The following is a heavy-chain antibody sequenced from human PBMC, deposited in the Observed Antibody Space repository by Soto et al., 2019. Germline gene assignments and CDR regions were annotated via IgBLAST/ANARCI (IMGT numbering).Heavy chain of an antibody. Sequence: QVQLQESGPGLVKPSETLSLTCTVSGGSISGYYWTWIRQPAGKGLEWIGRKHTSGTTNYTPSLKSRVTMSIDTSPNQFSLNLSSVTAPDKAVYYCARGGEFYVLDVWGQGTTVAVSS. D-gene: IGHD3-16*01. V-gene: IGHV4-4*07. CDR2: KHTSGTT. CDR1: GGSISGYY. J-gene: IGHJ6*02. CDR3: ARGGEFYVLDV.